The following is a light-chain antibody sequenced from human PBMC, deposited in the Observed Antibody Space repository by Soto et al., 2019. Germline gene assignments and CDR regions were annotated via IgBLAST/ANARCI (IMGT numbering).Light chain of an antibody. CDR2: AAS. CDR1: QSISSY. Sequence: DIQMTQSPSSLSASVGGRVTITCLASQSISSYLNWYQQKPGKAPKLLIYAASSLQSGVPSRFSGSGSGTDFPLTISSLQPEDCGTYYCQQSYSTPLTFGGGTKVDIK. V-gene: IGKV1-39*01. J-gene: IGKJ4*01. CDR3: QQSYSTPLT.